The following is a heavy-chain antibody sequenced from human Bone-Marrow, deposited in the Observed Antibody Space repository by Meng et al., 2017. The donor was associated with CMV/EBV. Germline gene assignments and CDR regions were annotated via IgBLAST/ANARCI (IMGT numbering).Heavy chain of an antibody. Sequence: ASVKVSCKASGYTFTGYYMHWVRQAPGQGLEWMGWMNPNSGNTGYAQKFQGRVTMTRNTSISTAYMELSSLRSEDTAVYYCARGKASPGSYYGMDVWGQGTTVTVSS. CDR1: GYTFTGYY. CDR2: MNPNSGNT. J-gene: IGHJ6*02. CDR3: ARGKASPGSYYGMDV. D-gene: IGHD3-10*01. V-gene: IGHV1-8*02.